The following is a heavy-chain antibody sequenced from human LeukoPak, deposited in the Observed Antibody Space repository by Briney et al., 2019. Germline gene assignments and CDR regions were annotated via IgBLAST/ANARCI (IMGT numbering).Heavy chain of an antibody. CDR2: INPDSGGT. V-gene: IGHV1-2*02. Sequence: ASVKVSCKASGYTFTGSYIHWVRQAPGQGLEWMGWINPDSGGTNYAQKFQGRVTMTRDTSISTAYMDLSRLRAEDTAVYYCAKDYVWGSYRYTPPYYYYGMDVWGQGTTVTVSS. D-gene: IGHD3-16*02. J-gene: IGHJ6*02. CDR3: AKDYVWGSYRYTPPYYYYGMDV. CDR1: GYTFTGSY.